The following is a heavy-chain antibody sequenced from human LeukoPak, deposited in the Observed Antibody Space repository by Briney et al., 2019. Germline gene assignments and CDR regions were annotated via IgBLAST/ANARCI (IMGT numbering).Heavy chain of an antibody. D-gene: IGHD5-18*01. CDR1: GFTFSSYA. CDR3: ARAGGDEYSYGDFDY. V-gene: IGHV3-48*01. CDR2: ISSSSSTI. J-gene: IGHJ4*02. Sequence: GGSLRLSCAASGFTFSSYAMSWVRQAPGKGLEWVSYISSSSSTIYYADSVKGRFTISRDNAKNSLYLQMNSLRAEDTAVYYCARAGGDEYSYGDFDYWGQGTLVTVSS.